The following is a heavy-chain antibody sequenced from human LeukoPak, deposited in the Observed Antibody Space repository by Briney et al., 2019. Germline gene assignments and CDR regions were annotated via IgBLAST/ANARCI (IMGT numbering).Heavy chain of an antibody. CDR2: IYYSGST. J-gene: IGHJ4*02. D-gene: IGHD6-13*01. V-gene: IGHV4-59*12. CDR3: ARGRYVTTRGGAAAGFLDY. CDR1: GGSISSYY. Sequence: SETLSLTCTVSGGSISSYYWSWIRQPPGKGLEWIGYIYYSGSTNYNPSLKSRVTISVDTSKNQFSLRLSSVTAADTAVYYCARGRYVTTRGGAAAGFLDYWGQGTLVTVST.